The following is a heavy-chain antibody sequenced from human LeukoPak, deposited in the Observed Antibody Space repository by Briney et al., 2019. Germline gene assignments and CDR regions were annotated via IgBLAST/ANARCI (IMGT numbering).Heavy chain of an antibody. CDR1: GFTFSYYD. J-gene: IGHJ4*02. V-gene: IGHV3-23*01. CDR2: ISGSGGST. D-gene: IGHD6-13*01. Sequence: GGSLRLSCAASGFTFSYYDINWVRQAPGKGLEWVSAISGSGGSTYYADSVKGRFTISRDNSKNTLYLQMNSLRAEDTAVYYCAKEGIAAARTYYFDYWGQGTLVTVSS. CDR3: AKEGIAAARTYYFDY.